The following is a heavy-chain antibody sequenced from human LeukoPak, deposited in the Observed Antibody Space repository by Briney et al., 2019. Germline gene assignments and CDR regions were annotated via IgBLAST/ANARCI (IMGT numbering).Heavy chain of an antibody. V-gene: IGHV4-34*01. CDR1: GGSFSGYY. CDR2: INHSGGT. CDR3: ARILLYYYDAFDY. Sequence: SETLSLTCAVYGGSFSGYYWSWIRQPPGEGLEWIGEINHSGGTNYNPSLKSRVTISVDTSKNQFSLKLSSVTAADTAVYYCARILLYYYDAFDYWGQGTLVTVSS. D-gene: IGHD3-22*01. J-gene: IGHJ4*02.